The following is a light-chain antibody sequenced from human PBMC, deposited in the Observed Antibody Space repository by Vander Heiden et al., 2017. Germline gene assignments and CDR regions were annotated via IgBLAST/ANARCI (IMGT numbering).Light chain of an antibody. Sequence: DIQMTQSPSSLSASVGDRVTITCRASQGISNFLAWFQQKPGKVPRLLIYGASNLQSGVPSRFSGSGSGTDFTLTISNLQPEDVATYYCQYYNTAPITFGQGTRLDIK. CDR1: QGISNF. CDR2: GAS. CDR3: QYYNTAPIT. J-gene: IGKJ5*01. V-gene: IGKV1-27*01.